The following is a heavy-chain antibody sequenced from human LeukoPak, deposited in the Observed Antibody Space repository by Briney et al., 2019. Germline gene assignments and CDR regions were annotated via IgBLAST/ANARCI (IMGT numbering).Heavy chain of an antibody. D-gene: IGHD3-9*01. CDR1: GGTFSSYA. CDR3: ATSKGHILRYFDWLPDY. CDR2: IIPILGIA. Sequence: GASVKVSCKASGGTFSSYAISWVRQAPGQGHEWMGRIIPILGIAYYAQKFQGRVTITADKSTSTAYMELNSLRSEDTAVYYCATSKGHILRYFDWLPDYWGQGTLVTVSS. J-gene: IGHJ4*02. V-gene: IGHV1-69*04.